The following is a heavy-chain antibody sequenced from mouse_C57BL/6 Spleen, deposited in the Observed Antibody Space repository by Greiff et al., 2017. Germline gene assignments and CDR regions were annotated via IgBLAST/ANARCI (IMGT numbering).Heavy chain of an antibody. CDR3: ARYGYSNAWFAY. CDR1: GFTFTDYY. V-gene: IGHV7-3*01. CDR2: IRNKANGYTT. J-gene: IGHJ3*01. Sequence: EVKLMESGGGLVQPGGSLSLSCAASGFTFTDYYMSWVRQPPGKALEWLGFIRNKANGYTTEYSVSVKGRFTISRDNSKSILYLQMNALRAEDSATYYCARYGYSNAWFAYWGQGTLVTVSA. D-gene: IGHD2-5*01.